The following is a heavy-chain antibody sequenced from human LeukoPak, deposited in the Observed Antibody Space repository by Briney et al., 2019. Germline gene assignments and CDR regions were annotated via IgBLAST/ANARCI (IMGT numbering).Heavy chain of an antibody. J-gene: IGHJ4*02. V-gene: IGHV3-33*01. CDR3: ARDDFGDYYDSSGLVDY. CDR2: IWYDGSNK. D-gene: IGHD3-22*01. CDR1: GFTFSSYG. Sequence: GGSLRLSCAASGFTFSSYGMHWVRQAPGKGLEWVAVIWYDGSNKYYADSVKGRFTISRDNSKNTLYLQMNSLRAEDTALYYCARDDFGDYYDSSGLVDYWGQGTLVTVSS.